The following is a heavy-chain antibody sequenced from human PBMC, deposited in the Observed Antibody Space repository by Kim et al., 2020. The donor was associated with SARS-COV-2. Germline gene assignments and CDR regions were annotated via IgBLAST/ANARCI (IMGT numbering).Heavy chain of an antibody. CDR1: GFTFSNYG. CDR3: AKDRRRFGGNSVCYGY. Sequence: GGSLRLSCAASGFTFSNYGMHWVRQAPGKGLEWVAVIWYDGSNKYYADSVKGRFTISRDNSKNTLYLQMNSLRAEDTAVYYCAKDRRRFGGNSVCYGYWGQGNL. J-gene: IGHJ4*03. CDR2: IWYDGSNK. V-gene: IGHV3-33*06. D-gene: IGHD2-21*02.